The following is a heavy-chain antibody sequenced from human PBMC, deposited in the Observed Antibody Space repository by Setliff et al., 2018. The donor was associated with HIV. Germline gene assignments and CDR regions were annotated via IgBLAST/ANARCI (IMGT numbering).Heavy chain of an antibody. J-gene: IGHJ5*02. CDR3: ASGGPLGWVRGVSNWFDP. CDR2: IYFTGSY. Sequence: ASETLSLTCTVSGGLVTSLYWSWIRQPPGGGLEWIGYIYFTGSYYYNTSLKSRVTMSVDTSKNQFSLKLSSVTAADTAVYYCASGGPLGWVRGVSNWFDPWGQGTLVTVSS. CDR1: GGLVTSLY. D-gene: IGHD3-10*01. V-gene: IGHV4-59*02.